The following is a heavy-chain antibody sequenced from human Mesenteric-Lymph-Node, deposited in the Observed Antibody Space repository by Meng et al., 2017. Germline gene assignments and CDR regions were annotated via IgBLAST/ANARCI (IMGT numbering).Heavy chain of an antibody. J-gene: IGHJ6*02. Sequence: GGSLRLSCAASGFTLSSYSMNWVRQAPGEELEWVSSISSSSSYIYYADSVKGRFTISRDDSKSIAYLQMNSLKTEDTAVYYCTRAIVGWELPSYYYYGMDVWGQGTTVTVSS. D-gene: IGHD1-26*01. CDR1: GFTLSSYS. CDR3: TRAIVGWELPSYYYYGMDV. CDR2: ISSSSSYI. V-gene: IGHV3-21*03.